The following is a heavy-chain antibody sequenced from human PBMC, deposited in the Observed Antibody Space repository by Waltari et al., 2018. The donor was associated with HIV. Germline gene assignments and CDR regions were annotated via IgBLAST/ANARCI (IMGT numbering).Heavy chain of an antibody. J-gene: IGHJ4*02. CDR2: INSGNSNT. Sequence: QVQLVQSGAEVKKPGASVKVSCKASGYTFPTYTGQWVSQAPGQRLEWVGGINSGNSNTKYSQKFQGRVTITRDTAASTAYMELGSLRSEDTAVYYCARDSGFDYWGQGTLVTVSS. V-gene: IGHV1-3*01. CDR1: GYTFPTYT. CDR3: ARDSGFDY. D-gene: IGHD6-25*01.